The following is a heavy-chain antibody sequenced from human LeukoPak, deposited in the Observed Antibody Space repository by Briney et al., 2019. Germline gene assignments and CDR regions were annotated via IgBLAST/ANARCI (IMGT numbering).Heavy chain of an antibody. Sequence: PGRSLRLSCAASGFTFSSYGMHWVRQAPGKGLEWVALIWYDGSNKYYADSVKGRLTISRDNSKNRLYLQMNSLRAEDTAVYYCAREGPRGNSQFDYWGQGTLVTVSS. CDR2: IWYDGSNK. V-gene: IGHV3-33*01. CDR1: GFTFSSYG. D-gene: IGHD2/OR15-2a*01. J-gene: IGHJ4*02. CDR3: AREGPRGNSQFDY.